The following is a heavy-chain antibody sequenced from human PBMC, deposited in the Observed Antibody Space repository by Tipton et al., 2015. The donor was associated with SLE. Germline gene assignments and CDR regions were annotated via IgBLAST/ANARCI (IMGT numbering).Heavy chain of an antibody. CDR3: ARDGGITTDIDV. J-gene: IGHJ6*03. V-gene: IGHV4-61*01. Sequence: TLSLTCTVSGGSVSSGSYYWSWIRQPPGKGLEWIGYIYYSGSTNYNPSLKSRVTISIDTSNNLFYLRLMSVTAADTAAYYCARDGGITTDIDVWGKGITVTVSS. CDR2: IYYSGST. D-gene: IGHD3-10*01. CDR1: GGSVSSGSYY.